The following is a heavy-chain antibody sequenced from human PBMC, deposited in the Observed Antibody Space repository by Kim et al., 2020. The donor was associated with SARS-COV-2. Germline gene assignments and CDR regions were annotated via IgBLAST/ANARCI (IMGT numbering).Heavy chain of an antibody. J-gene: IGHJ6*03. D-gene: IGHD3-10*01. Sequence: SNPSHKSQVAISIDTSKNQFSLNLRSVTAADTALYYCARERGGLKHYMDVWGKGTAVTISS. CDR3: ARERGGLKHYMDV. V-gene: IGHV4-59*01.